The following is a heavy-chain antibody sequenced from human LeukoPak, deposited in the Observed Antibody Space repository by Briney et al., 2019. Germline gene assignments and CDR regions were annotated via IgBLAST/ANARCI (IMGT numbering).Heavy chain of an antibody. J-gene: IGHJ4*02. V-gene: IGHV3-64D*09. D-gene: IGHD4-17*01. CDR2: ISTNGGSR. Sequence: GGSLRLSCSASGFTFTNYVVHWVRQAPGKGLEYVSAISTNGGSRYYADSVKGRFTISRDNSKNTLYLQMSSLRAEDTAVYYCAKDGSYGDYGNYFDSGAREPWSPSPQ. CDR1: GFTFTNYV. CDR3: AKDGSYGDYGNYFDS.